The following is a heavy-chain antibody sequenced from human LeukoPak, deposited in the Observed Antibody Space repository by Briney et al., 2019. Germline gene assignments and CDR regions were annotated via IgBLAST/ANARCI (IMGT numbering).Heavy chain of an antibody. J-gene: IGHJ4*02. CDR2: INHSGST. Sequence: SETLSPTCAVYGGSFSGYYWSWIRQPPGKGLEWIGEINHSGSTNYNPSLKSRVTISVDTSKNQFSLKLSSVTAADTAVYYCARGRVGDYDILTGYYKGDYFDYWGQGTLVTVSS. CDR1: GGSFSGYY. CDR3: ARGRVGDYDILTGYYKGDYFDY. V-gene: IGHV4-34*01. D-gene: IGHD3-9*01.